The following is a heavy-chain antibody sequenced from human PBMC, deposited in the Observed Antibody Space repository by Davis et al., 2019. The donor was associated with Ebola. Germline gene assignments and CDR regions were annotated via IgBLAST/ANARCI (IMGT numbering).Heavy chain of an antibody. D-gene: IGHD2-15*01. J-gene: IGHJ6*02. CDR2: IWYDGSNK. CDR1: GFTFSSYG. V-gene: IGHV3-33*01. CDR3: AREGHCSGGSCYWDYYYYGMDV. Sequence: GESLKISCAASGFTFSSYGMHWVRQAPGKGLEWVAVIWYDGSNKYYADSVKGRFTISRDHSKNTLYLQMNSLRAEDTAVYYCAREGHCSGGSCYWDYYYYGMDVWGQGTTVTVSS.